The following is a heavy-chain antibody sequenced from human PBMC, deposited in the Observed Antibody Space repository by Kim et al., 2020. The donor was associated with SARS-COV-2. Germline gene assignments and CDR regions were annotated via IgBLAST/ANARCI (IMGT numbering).Heavy chain of an antibody. Sequence: SETLSLTCTVSGGSISSGGYYWSWIRQSPGKGLEWIGYIYYSGSTYYNPSLKSRVTISVDTSKNQFSLKLSSVTAADTAVYYCAREFVLDYGDYGMDVWGQGTMVTVSS. CDR2: IYYSGST. CDR1: GGSISSGGYY. D-gene: IGHD4-17*01. CDR3: AREFVLDYGDYGMDV. J-gene: IGHJ6*02. V-gene: IGHV4-30-4*01.